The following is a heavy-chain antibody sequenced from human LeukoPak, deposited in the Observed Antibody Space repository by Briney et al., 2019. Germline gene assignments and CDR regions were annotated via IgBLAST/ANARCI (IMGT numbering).Heavy chain of an antibody. D-gene: IGHD5-12*01. CDR2: IRYDGSNK. CDR1: GFTFSSYG. CDR3: AKDRRANPDIGATLSSVDY. Sequence: GGSLRLSCAASGFTFSSYGMHWVRQAPGKGLEWVAFIRYDGSNKYYADSVKGRFTISRDNSKNTLYLQLNSLRPEDTALYYCAKDRRANPDIGATLSSVDYWGQGTLVTVSS. J-gene: IGHJ4*02. V-gene: IGHV3-30*02.